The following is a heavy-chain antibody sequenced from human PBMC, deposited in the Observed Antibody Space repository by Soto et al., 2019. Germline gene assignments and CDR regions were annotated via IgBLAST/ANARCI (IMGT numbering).Heavy chain of an antibody. CDR1: GFTFSNAW. CDR2: IKSKTDGGTT. D-gene: IGHD4-17*01. CDR3: TTAYGTDYYYYYGMDV. J-gene: IGHJ6*02. Sequence: EVQLVESGGGLVKPGGSLRLSCAASGFTFSNAWMNWVRQAPGKGLEWVGRIKSKTDGGTTDYAAPMKGRFTISRDDSKNTLYLQMNSLKTEDTAVYYCTTAYGTDYYYYYGMDVWGQGTTVTVSS. V-gene: IGHV3-15*07.